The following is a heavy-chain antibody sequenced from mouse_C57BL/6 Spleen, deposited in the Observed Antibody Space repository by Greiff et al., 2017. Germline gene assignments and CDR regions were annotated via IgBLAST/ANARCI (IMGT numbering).Heavy chain of an antibody. Sequence: VQLVESGAELVRPGASVTLSCKASGYTFTDYEMHWVKQTPVHGLEWIGAIDPETGGTAYNQKFKGKAILTADKSSSTAYMELRSLTSEDSAVYYCTRGIYYYGSSSLDVWGTGTTVTVSS. D-gene: IGHD1-1*01. CDR3: TRGIYYYGSSSLDV. V-gene: IGHV1-15*01. CDR1: GYTFTDYE. CDR2: IDPETGGT. J-gene: IGHJ1*03.